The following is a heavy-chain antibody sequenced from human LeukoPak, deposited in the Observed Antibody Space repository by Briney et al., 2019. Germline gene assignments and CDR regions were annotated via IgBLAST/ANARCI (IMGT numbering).Heavy chain of an antibody. V-gene: IGHV4-59*12. Sequence: PSETLSLTCTVSGGSISTYYWSWIRQPPGKGLEWIGYIYYSGSTNYNPSLKSRVTISLDTSRNQFSLKLNSVTAADTAVYYCAKSNGYGLVDIWGQGTMVTVSS. CDR2: IYYSGST. CDR1: GGSISTYY. J-gene: IGHJ3*02. D-gene: IGHD3-10*01. CDR3: AKSNGYGLVDI.